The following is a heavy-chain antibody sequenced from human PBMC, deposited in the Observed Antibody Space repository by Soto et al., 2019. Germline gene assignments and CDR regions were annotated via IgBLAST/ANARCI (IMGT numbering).Heavy chain of an antibody. D-gene: IGHD3-3*02. Sequence: QVQLVQSGTEVKKPGASVKLSCKASGYTFLDFYIHWVRQAPGQGLEWMGFINPSGGGTTYAQQFQGRLTMTRDTSTSTVYMELISLRSEDTAIYYCARDKPFSAGYWGEGTLV. CDR1: GYTFLDFY. CDR3: ARDKPFSAGY. J-gene: IGHJ4*02. CDR2: INPSGGGT. V-gene: IGHV1-46*01.